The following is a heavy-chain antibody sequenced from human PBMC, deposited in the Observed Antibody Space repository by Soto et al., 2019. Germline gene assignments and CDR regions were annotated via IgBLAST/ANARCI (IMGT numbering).Heavy chain of an antibody. J-gene: IGHJ6*04. V-gene: IGHV3-30*18. Sequence: LSCAASGFTFSSYGMHWVRQAPGKGLEWVAVISYDGSNKYYADSVKGRFTISRDNSKNTLYLQMNSLRAEDTAVYYCAKDGVAATHNYYSYGMDVWGEGTKVTVSS. CDR2: ISYDGSNK. D-gene: IGHD2-15*01. CDR1: GFTFSSYG. CDR3: AKDGVAATHNYYSYGMDV.